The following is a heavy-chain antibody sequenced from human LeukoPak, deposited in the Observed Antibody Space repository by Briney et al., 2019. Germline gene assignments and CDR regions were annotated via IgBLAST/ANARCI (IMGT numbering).Heavy chain of an antibody. CDR2: ISHSGST. CDR1: GYSISSGYS. V-gene: IGHV4-38-2*02. CDR3: ARMDTAMVEGP. J-gene: IGHJ5*02. Sequence: SETPSLTCTVSGYSISSGYSWGWIRQPPGKGLEWIGSISHSGSTYYNPSLKRRVTISVDTSKNQFSLQLSSVTAADTAVYYCARMDTAMVEGPWGQGTLVTVSS. D-gene: IGHD5-18*01.